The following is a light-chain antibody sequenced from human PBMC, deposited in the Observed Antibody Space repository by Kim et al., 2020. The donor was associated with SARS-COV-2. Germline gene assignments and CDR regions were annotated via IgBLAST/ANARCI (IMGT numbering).Light chain of an antibody. CDR2: EVS. V-gene: IGLV2-14*01. J-gene: IGLJ2*01. CDR1: SSDIGAYNF. CDR3: SSYTDTSTRVI. Sequence: QSALTQPASMSGSPGQSIIISCIGTSSDIGAYNFVSWYQQHPGKAAKLMIYEVSNRPSGVSNRFSGSKSGNTASLTISGLQAADEADYYCSSYTDTSTRVIFGGGTQLTVL.